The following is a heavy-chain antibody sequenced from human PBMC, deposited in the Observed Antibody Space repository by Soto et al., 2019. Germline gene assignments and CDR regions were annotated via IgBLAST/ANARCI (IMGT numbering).Heavy chain of an antibody. V-gene: IGHV1-18*01. CDR1: GYTFTSYG. CDR2: ISAYNGNT. J-gene: IGHJ5*02. Sequence: ASVKVSCKASGYTFTSYGISWVRQAPGQGLEWMGWISAYNGNTNYAQKLQGRVTMTTDTSTSTAYMELRSLRSDDTAVYYCARDGIYVFWSGYSTQPWGQGTLVTVSS. CDR3: ARDGIYVFWSGYSTQP. D-gene: IGHD3-3*01.